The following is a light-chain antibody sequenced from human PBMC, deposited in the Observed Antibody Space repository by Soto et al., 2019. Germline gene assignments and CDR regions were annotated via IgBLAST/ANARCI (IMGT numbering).Light chain of an antibody. V-gene: IGLV1-47*01. Sequence: QSVLTQPPSASGTPGQRVTISCSGRSSNIGSNSVYWYQQLPGTAPKLLIYRNDQRPSGVPDRFSVSRSGTSASLAISGLRLEDEADYFCTAWDDTLSGLVFGGGTQLTVL. CDR1: SSNIGSNS. J-gene: IGLJ2*01. CDR2: RND. CDR3: TAWDDTLSGLV.